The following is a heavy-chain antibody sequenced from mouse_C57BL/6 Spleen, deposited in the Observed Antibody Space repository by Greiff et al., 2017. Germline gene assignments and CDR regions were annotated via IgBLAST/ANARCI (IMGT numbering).Heavy chain of an antibody. CDR3: ARYDGFFDY. Sequence: QVQLQQPGAELVRPGTSVKLSCKASGYTFTSYWMHWVKQRPGQGLEWIGVIDPSDSYTNYNQKFKGKATLTVDTSSSTAYMQLSSLTSEDSAVYYCARYDGFFDYWGQGTTLPVSS. D-gene: IGHD2-3*01. J-gene: IGHJ2*01. CDR2: IDPSDSYT. V-gene: IGHV1-59*01. CDR1: GYTFTSYW.